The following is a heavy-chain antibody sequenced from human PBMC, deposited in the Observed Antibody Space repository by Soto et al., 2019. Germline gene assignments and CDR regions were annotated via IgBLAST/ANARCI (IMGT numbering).Heavy chain of an antibody. J-gene: IGHJ4*02. D-gene: IGHD3-3*01. Sequence: SETLSLTCTVSGGSISSSSYYWGWIRQPPGKGLERIGSIYYSGSTYYNPSLKSRVTISVDTSKNQFSLKLSSVTAADTAVYYCARHAALSKGSGYFDYWGQGTLVTVSS. V-gene: IGHV4-39*01. CDR2: IYYSGST. CDR3: ARHAALSKGSGYFDY. CDR1: GGSISSSSYY.